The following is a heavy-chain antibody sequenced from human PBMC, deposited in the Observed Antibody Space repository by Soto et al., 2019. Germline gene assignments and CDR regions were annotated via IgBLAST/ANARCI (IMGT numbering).Heavy chain of an antibody. CDR3: ARQIYDSDTGPNSQDYFDH. V-gene: IGHV5-10-1*01. D-gene: IGHD3-22*01. J-gene: IGHJ4*02. CDR2: IDPSDSQT. Sequence: GESLKISCKGSGYSFAGYWITWVRQKPGKGLEWMGRIDPSDSQTYYSPSFRGHVTISVTKSITTVFLQWSSLRASDTAMYYCARQIYDSDTGPNSQDYFDHWGQGTPVTVSS. CDR1: GYSFAGYW.